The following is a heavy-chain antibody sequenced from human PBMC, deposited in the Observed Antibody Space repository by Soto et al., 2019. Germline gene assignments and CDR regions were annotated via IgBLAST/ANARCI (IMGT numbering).Heavy chain of an antibody. CDR2: IGAARNP. CDR3: ARAYTGRLPRPADYYYAMDV. J-gene: IGHJ6*02. CDR1: PFTFSNFD. Sequence: GSLRLSCATSPFTFSNFDMHCVRQVAGKCLEWVSAIGAARNPYYLGSVKGRFTISRENAKNSVYLQRNDLRDGGSAVYYCARAYTGRLPRPADYYYAMDVWGQGTTVTVSS. V-gene: IGHV3-13*05. D-gene: IGHD2-2*02.